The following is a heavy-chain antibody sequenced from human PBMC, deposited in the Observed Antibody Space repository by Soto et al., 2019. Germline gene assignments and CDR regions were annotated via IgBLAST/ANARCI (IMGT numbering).Heavy chain of an antibody. J-gene: IGHJ3*02. D-gene: IGHD2-8*01. CDR1: GFTFSSYA. CDR3: AKDRVTADIVLMVYVHAFDI. CDR2: ISGSGGST. Sequence: PGGSLRLSCAASGFTFSSYAMSWVRQAPGKGLEWVSAISGSGGSTYYADSVKGRFTISRDNSKNTLYLQMNSLRAEDTAVYYCAKDRVTADIVLMVYVHAFDIWGQGTMVTVSS. V-gene: IGHV3-23*01.